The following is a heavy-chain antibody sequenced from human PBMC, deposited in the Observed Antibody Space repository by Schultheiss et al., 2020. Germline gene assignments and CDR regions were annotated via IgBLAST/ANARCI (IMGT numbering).Heavy chain of an antibody. V-gene: IGHV3-69-1*01. CDR1: GFTFSSYG. J-gene: IGHJ6*02. CDR2: ISSSSTI. D-gene: IGHD6-19*01. Sequence: GGSLRLSCAASGFTFSSYGMHWVRQAPGKGLEWVSSISSSSTIYYADSVKGRFTISRDNSKNTLYLQMNSLRAEDTAVYYCARDRSSGWSKNGMDVWGQGTTVTVSS. CDR3: ARDRSSGWSKNGMDV.